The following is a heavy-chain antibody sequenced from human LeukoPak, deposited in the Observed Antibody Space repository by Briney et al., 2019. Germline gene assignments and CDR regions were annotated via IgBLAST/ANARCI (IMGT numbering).Heavy chain of an antibody. Sequence: GGSLRLSCAASGFTFSSYAMSWVRPAPGKGLEWVSAISGSGGSTYYADSVKGRFTISRDNSKNTLYLQMNSLRAEDTAVYYCAKVPLITMIDPYYFDYWGQGTLVTVSS. CDR3: AKVPLITMIDPYYFDY. D-gene: IGHD3-22*01. V-gene: IGHV3-23*01. CDR1: GFTFSSYA. CDR2: ISGSGGST. J-gene: IGHJ4*02.